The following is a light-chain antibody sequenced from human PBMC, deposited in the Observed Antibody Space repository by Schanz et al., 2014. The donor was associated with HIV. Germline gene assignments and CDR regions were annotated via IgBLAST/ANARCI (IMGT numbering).Light chain of an antibody. CDR1: RSNIGSNT. Sequence: QSVLTQPPSESGTPGQRVTMSCSGSRSNIGSNTVNWYQQLPGTAPKVLIYSNDQRPSGVPDRFFGSRSGTSASLAITGLQAEDEADYFCQSYDSSLSGSVFGGGTKLTVL. CDR3: QSYDSSLSGSV. V-gene: IGLV1-44*01. J-gene: IGLJ2*01. CDR2: SND.